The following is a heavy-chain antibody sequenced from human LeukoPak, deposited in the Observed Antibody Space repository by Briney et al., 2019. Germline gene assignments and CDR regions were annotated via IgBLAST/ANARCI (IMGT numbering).Heavy chain of an antibody. CDR1: GGSISSGSYY. J-gene: IGHJ3*02. CDR3: ARVVLHSDYGDPYDAFDI. CDR2: IYTSGST. V-gene: IGHV4-61*02. D-gene: IGHD4-17*01. Sequence: SQTLSLTCTVSGGSISSGSYYWSWIRQPAGKGLEWIGRIYTSGSTNYNPSLKSRVTISVDTSKNQFSLKLSSVTAADTAVYYCARVVLHSDYGDPYDAFDIWGQGTMVTVSS.